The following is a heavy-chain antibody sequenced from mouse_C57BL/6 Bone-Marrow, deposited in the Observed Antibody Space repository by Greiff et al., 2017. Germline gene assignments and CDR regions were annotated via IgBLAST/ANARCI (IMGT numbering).Heavy chain of an antibody. D-gene: IGHD2-12*01. CDR3: ARRGLLYAWFAY. V-gene: IGHV5-6*02. Sequence: EVKLVESGGDLVKPGGSLKLSCAASGFTFSSYGMSWVRQTPDKRLEWVATISSGGSYTYYPDSVKGRFTISRDNAKNTLYLQMSSLKSEDTAMYCCARRGLLYAWFAYWGQGTLVTVSA. CDR1: GFTFSSYG. CDR2: ISSGGSYT. J-gene: IGHJ3*01.